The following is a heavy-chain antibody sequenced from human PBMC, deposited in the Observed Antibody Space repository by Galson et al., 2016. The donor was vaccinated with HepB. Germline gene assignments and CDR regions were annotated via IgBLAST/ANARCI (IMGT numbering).Heavy chain of an antibody. CDR1: GFTFSSYA. CDR2: ISGAGGIT. CDR3: AKDEITSFGVANS. V-gene: IGHV3-23*01. J-gene: IGHJ4*02. Sequence: SLRLSCAASGFTFSSYAMSWVRQAPGKGLEWFSVISGAGGITYYADSVKGRFTISRDNSKHTLYLHMNSLRAEDTAVYYCAKDEITSFGVANSWGQGTLVTVSS. D-gene: IGHD3-3*01.